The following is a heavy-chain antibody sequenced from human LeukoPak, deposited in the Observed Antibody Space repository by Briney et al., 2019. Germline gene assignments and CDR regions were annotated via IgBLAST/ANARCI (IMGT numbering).Heavy chain of an antibody. CDR2: IYSSGST. D-gene: IGHD3-16*02. CDR3: AREFIRSPDY. Sequence: PSETLSLTCAVSGGSISSSHHYWGWIRQPPGKGLEWIGSIYSSGSTYYNPSLRTRVTISVDTSKNQFSLKLSSVTAADTAVYYCAREFIRSPDYWGQGTLVTVSS. V-gene: IGHV4-39*02. CDR1: GGSISSSHHY. J-gene: IGHJ4*02.